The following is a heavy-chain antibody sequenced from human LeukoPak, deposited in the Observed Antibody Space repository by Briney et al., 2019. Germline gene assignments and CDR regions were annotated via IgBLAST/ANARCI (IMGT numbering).Heavy chain of an antibody. V-gene: IGHV4-4*07. CDR1: GGSTSNYD. CDR2: INTSGNT. J-gene: IGHJ5*02. D-gene: IGHD4-17*01. CDR3: AREKEYGDSRGLDL. Sequence: SDTLSLTCTVSGGSTSNYDWSWVRQPAGKGLEWIGRINTSGNTNYNPSLTRRGTMSVEETKTQVSLKLSSVTAADTAVYYCAREKEYGDSRGLDLWGQGTLVTVSS.